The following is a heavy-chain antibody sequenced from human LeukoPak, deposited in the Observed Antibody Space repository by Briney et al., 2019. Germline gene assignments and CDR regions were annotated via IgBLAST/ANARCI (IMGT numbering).Heavy chain of an antibody. J-gene: IGHJ3*02. CDR1: GFTFSSYA. V-gene: IGHV3-30*09. Sequence: PGGSLRLSCAASGFTFSSYAMHWVRQAPGKGLEWVAVISDDGSNKNYADSVKGRFAISRDDSKNTLYLQMNSLRAEDTAMYYCAREGGYCSGTNCYHFAFDIWGQGTVVTVPS. CDR2: ISDDGSNK. CDR3: AREGGYCSGTNCYHFAFDI. D-gene: IGHD2-2*01.